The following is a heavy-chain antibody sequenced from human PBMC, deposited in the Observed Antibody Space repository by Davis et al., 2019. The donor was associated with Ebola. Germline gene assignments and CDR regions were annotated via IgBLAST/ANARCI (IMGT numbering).Heavy chain of an antibody. CDR2: TYYSSKWYN. J-gene: IGHJ6*02. D-gene: IGHD5-18*01. Sequence: HSQTLSLTCAISGDSVSSGGWNWIRQSPSRGLEWLGRTYYSSKWYNDYAVSVKSRITINPDTSKNQFSLQLNSVTPEDTALYYCARGWLRAGMDVWGQGTPVTVSS. CDR3: ARGWLRAGMDV. CDR1: GDSVSSGG. V-gene: IGHV6-1*01.